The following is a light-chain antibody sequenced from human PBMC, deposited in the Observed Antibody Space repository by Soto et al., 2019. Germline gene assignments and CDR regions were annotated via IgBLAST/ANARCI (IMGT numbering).Light chain of an antibody. J-gene: IGLJ2*01. V-gene: IGLV2-8*01. CDR2: EVR. Sequence: QSVLPQPPSASGSPGQSVTISCTGTSSDIGSYNFVSWYQQHPGKAPKVMLYEVRKRPSGVPDRFSGSKSGNTASLTVSGLQADDEADYYCTSYAGGNILVFGGGTKLTVL. CDR3: TSYAGGNILV. CDR1: SSDIGSYNF.